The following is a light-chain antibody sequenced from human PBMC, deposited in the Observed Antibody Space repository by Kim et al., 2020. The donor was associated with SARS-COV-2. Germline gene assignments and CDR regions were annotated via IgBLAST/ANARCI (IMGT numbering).Light chain of an antibody. CDR1: QSVSSN. Sequence: VSVGGRATLSCRAGQSVSSNLAWYQHRPGQAPRLLFYGASTRATGIPARFSGSGAGTEFTLTISSLQSEDFAVYYCQQYHNRPRTFGLGTKVDIK. V-gene: IGKV3-15*01. CDR3: QQYHNRPRT. J-gene: IGKJ1*01. CDR2: GAS.